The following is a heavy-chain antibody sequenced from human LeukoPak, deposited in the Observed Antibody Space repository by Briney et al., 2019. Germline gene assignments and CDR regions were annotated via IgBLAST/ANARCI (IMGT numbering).Heavy chain of an antibody. CDR3: ARGATDDSNDFYGLDV. V-gene: IGHV3-7*03. D-gene: IGHD4-11*01. J-gene: IGHJ6*02. CDR1: GFTFSSHW. CDR2: IQQVANRK. Sequence: GGSLRLSCAASGFTFSSHWINWVRQAPGKGLEWVANIQQVANRKYYVDSVKGRFTISRDNDRNSVHLQMNSPRVEDTAVYYCARGATDDSNDFYGLDVWGQGTTVTVSS.